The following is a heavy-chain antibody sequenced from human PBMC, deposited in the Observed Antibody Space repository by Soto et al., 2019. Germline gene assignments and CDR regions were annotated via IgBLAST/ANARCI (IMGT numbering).Heavy chain of an antibody. D-gene: IGHD2-2*01. CDR2: ISGSGGST. V-gene: IGHV3-23*01. Sequence: EVQLLESGGGLVQPGGSLRLSCAASGFTFSSYAMSWVRQAPGKGLEWVSGISGSGGSTYYADSVKGRFTISRDNSKNTLYLQINSLRAEDTAVYYCAAPPSAAMLVGWFDPWGQGTLVTVSS. CDR1: GFTFSSYA. CDR3: AAPPSAAMLVGWFDP. J-gene: IGHJ5*02.